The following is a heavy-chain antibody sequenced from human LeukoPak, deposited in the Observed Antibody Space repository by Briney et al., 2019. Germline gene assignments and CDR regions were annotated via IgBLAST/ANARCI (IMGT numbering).Heavy chain of an antibody. J-gene: IGHJ6*02. V-gene: IGHV3-21*06. CDR3: ARDYQTVTNSYGMDV. Sequence: GGSLRLSCAASGFTFSSYSMNWVRQGPGKGLEWVSSIRGGSTYIYYADSVKGRFTISRDNAKNSLYLQMNSLRAEDTAVYYCARDYQTVTNSYGMDVWGQGTTVTVSS. CDR2: IRGGSTYI. D-gene: IGHD4-17*01. CDR1: GFTFSSYS.